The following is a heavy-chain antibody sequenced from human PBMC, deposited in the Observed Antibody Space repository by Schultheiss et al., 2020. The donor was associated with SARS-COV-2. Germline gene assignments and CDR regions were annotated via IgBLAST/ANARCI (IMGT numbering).Heavy chain of an antibody. J-gene: IGHJ6*03. CDR2: FDPEDGET. Sequence: ASVKVSCKASGYTFTSYYMHWVRQAPGQGLEWMGGFDPEDGETIYAQKFQGRVTMNSDTSITTTYMELSRLRSDDTAVYYCATRGDLDDYYFYMDVWGKGTTVTVSS. V-gene: IGHV1-2*02. CDR1: GYTFTSYY. D-gene: IGHD2-21*01. CDR3: ATRGDLDDYYFYMDV.